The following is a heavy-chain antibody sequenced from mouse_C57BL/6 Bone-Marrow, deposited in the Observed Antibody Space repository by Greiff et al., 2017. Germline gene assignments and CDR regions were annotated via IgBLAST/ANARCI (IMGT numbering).Heavy chain of an antibody. V-gene: IGHV1-69*01. CDR1: GYTFTSYW. Sequence: QVQLQQPGAELVMPGASVKLSCKASGYTFTSYWMHWVKQRPGQGLEWIGEIDPSDSYTNYNQKFKGKSTLTVDKSSSTAYMQLSSLTSEDSAVYYCAREGLRFYWYCDVWGTGTTVTVSS. D-gene: IGHD2-2*01. J-gene: IGHJ1*03. CDR3: AREGLRFYWYCDV. CDR2: IDPSDSYT.